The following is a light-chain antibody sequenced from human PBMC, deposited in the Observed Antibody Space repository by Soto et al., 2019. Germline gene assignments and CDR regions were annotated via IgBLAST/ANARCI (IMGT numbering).Light chain of an antibody. CDR1: QSVLYSSNNKNY. V-gene: IGKV4-1*01. J-gene: IGKJ1*01. CDR3: QQYYSTPPWT. CDR2: WAS. Sequence: DIVMTQSPDSLAVSLGERATINCKSSQSVLYSSNNKNYLAWYQQKPGQPPKLLIYWASTRESGVPDRFSGSGSGTDFTLTLSSLHAEDVAVYYCQQYYSTPPWTFGQGTKVEIK.